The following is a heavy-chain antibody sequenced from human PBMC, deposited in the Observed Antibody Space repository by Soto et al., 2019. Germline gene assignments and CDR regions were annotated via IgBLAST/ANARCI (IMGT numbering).Heavy chain of an antibody. CDR2: INPGDSDT. V-gene: IGHV5-51*01. J-gene: IGHJ4*02. CDR3: ARSFTAGTADDY. D-gene: IGHD6-19*01. Sequence: PGESLKISCKGSGYSFTNYWIGWVRQMPGKGLEWMRIINPGDSDTRYSPSFQGQVTISADKSINTAYLHWSSLKASDTAMYFCARSFTAGTADDYWGQGTLVTVSS. CDR1: GYSFTNYW.